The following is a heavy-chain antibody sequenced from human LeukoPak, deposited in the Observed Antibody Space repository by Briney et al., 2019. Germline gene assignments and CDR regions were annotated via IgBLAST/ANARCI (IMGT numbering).Heavy chain of an antibody. CDR2: IKTNTDGGTT. V-gene: IGHV3-15*01. D-gene: IGHD2-15*01. J-gene: IGHJ4*01. Sequence: PGGSLRLSCAASGFTFSDAWMSWVRQAPGKGLEWVGRIKTNTDGGTTDYAAPVKGRFTISRDDSKNTLYLQMNSLKTEDTAVYYCTKGGGTCGDWGHGTLVTVSS. CDR3: TKGGGTCGD. CDR1: GFTFSDAW.